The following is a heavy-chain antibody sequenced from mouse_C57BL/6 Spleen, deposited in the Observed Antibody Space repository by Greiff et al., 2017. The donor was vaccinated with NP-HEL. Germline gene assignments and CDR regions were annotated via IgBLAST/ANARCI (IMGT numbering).Heavy chain of an antibody. CDR2: ISDGGSYT. Sequence: EVKLMESGGGLVKPGGSLKLSCAASGFTFSSYAMSWVRQTPEKRLEWVATISDGGSYTYYPDNVKGRFTISRDKAKNNLYLQMSHLKSEDTGMYYCAREWLGYWGQGTLVTVSA. CDR3: AREWLGY. J-gene: IGHJ3*01. V-gene: IGHV5-4*01. CDR1: GFTFSSYA.